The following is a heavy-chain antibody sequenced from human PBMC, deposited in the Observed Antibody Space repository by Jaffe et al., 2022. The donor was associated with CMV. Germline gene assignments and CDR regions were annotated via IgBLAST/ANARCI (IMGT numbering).Heavy chain of an antibody. V-gene: IGHV3-9*01. CDR3: AKGASWVRGEDYDY. Sequence: EVQLVESGGGLVQPGRSLRLSCAASGFTFDDYAMHWVRQAPGKGLEWVSGISWNSGSIGYADSVKGRFTISRDNAKNSLYLQMNSLRAEDTALYYCAKGASWVRGEDYDYWGQGTLVTVSS. CDR2: ISWNSGSI. D-gene: IGHD3-10*01. J-gene: IGHJ4*02. CDR1: GFTFDDYA.